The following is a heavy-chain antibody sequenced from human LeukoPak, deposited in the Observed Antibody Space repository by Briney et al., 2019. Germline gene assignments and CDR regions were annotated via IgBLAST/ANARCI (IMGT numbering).Heavy chain of an antibody. CDR1: GGSFSGYY. V-gene: IGHV4-34*01. CDR3: ARHRHYDILTTRGWFDP. CDR2: INHSGST. J-gene: IGHJ5*02. Sequence: SETLSLTCAVYGGSFSGYYWSWIRQPPGKGLEWIGEINHSGSTNYNPSLKSRVTISVDTSKNQFSLKLSSVTAADTAVYYCARHRHYDILTTRGWFDPWGQGTLVTASS. D-gene: IGHD3-9*01.